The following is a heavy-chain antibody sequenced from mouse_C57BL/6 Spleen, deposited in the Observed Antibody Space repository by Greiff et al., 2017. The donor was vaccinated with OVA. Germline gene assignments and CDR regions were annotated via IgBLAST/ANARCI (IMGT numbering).Heavy chain of an antibody. Sequence: VQLQQPGAELVKPGASVKLSCKASGYTFTSYWMQWVKQRPGQGLEWIGEIDPSDSYTNYNQKFKGKATLTVDTSSSTAYMQLSSLTSEDSAVYYCAPQLGRDYFDYWGQGTTLTVSS. J-gene: IGHJ2*01. D-gene: IGHD4-1*02. V-gene: IGHV1-50*01. CDR3: APQLGRDYFDY. CDR1: GYTFTSYW. CDR2: IDPSDSYT.